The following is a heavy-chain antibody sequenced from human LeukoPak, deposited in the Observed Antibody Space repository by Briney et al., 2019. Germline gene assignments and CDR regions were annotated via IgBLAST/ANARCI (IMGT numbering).Heavy chain of an antibody. CDR1: GFTFSSYS. D-gene: IGHD3-3*01. CDR2: ISSSSSTI. Sequence: GGSLRLSCAASGFTFSSYSMNWVRQAPGKGLEWVSYISSSSSTIYYADSVKGRFTISRDNAKNSLYLQMNSLRAEDTAVYYCARGGRFLEWFPAYDAFDIWGQGTMVTVSS. J-gene: IGHJ3*02. V-gene: IGHV3-48*01. CDR3: ARGGRFLEWFPAYDAFDI.